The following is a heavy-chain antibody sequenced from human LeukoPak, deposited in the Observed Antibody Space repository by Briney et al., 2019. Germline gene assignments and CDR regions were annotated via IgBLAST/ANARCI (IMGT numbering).Heavy chain of an antibody. Sequence: ASVKVSCKVSGYTLTELSMHWVRQAPGKGLERLFGFDPEDGEKIYAQKLQGRFTMTEDTSTDTAYMELSSLRSEDTAVYYCARDDGGGDYAQPPYVDYWGKGTLVTFAS. CDR1: GYTLTELS. J-gene: IGHJ4*02. CDR2: FDPEDGEK. CDR3: ARDDGGGDYAQPPYVDY. V-gene: IGHV1-24*01. D-gene: IGHD4-17*01.